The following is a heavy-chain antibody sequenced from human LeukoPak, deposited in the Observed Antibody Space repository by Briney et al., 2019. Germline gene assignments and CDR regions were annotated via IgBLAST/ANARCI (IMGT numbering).Heavy chain of an antibody. Sequence: GGSLRLSCAASGFTFSSYSMSWVRQAPGKGLEWVSYISSSSSTIYYADSVKGRFTISRDNAKNSLYLQMNSLRAEDTAVYYCARAYSGYRGPTDYWGQGTLVTVSS. D-gene: IGHD5-12*01. J-gene: IGHJ4*02. V-gene: IGHV3-48*04. CDR1: GFTFSSYS. CDR3: ARAYSGYRGPTDY. CDR2: ISSSSSTI.